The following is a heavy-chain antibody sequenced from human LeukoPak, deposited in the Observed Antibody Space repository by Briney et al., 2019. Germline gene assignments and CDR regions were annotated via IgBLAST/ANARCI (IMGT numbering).Heavy chain of an antibody. V-gene: IGHV3-23*01. J-gene: IGHJ4*02. CDR3: TREASKGYYDTSGYYYDY. CDR1: GFTFSSYV. CDR2: ITGSGAGT. D-gene: IGHD3-22*01. Sequence: PGGSLRLSCAASGFTFSSYVMSWVRQAPEKGLEWVSTITGSGAGTYYADSVRGRVTISRDNSNNTLYLQMGSLRTEDTAVYYCTREASKGYYDTSGYYYDYWGQGTLVTVSS.